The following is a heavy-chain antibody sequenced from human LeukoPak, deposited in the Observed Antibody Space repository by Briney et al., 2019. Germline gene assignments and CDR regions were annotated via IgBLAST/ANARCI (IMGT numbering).Heavy chain of an antibody. CDR2: MNPNSGNT. V-gene: IGHV1-8*01. Sequence: GASVKVSCKTSGYTFTSYDINWVREATGQGLEWMGWMNPNSGNTGYAQKFQGRVTMTRNTSISTAYMELSSLRSEDTAVYYCARGGTTDDAFDIWGQGTMVTVSS. CDR1: GYTFTSYD. J-gene: IGHJ3*02. D-gene: IGHD4-11*01. CDR3: ARGGTTDDAFDI.